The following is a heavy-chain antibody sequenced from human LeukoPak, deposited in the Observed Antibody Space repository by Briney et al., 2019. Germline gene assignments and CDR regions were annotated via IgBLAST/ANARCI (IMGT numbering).Heavy chain of an antibody. V-gene: IGHV4-59*11. CDR2: ISYTGNT. D-gene: IGHD1-26*01. CDR3: TRGGELMNF. Sequence: SETLSLTCTVSGGSFSSHYCSWIRQPPGKGLEWIGYISYTGNTNYNPSLKSRVTISVDTSKNQFSLKLRSVTAADTAVYYCTRGGELMNFWGQGTLVTVSS. CDR1: GGSFSSHY. J-gene: IGHJ4*02.